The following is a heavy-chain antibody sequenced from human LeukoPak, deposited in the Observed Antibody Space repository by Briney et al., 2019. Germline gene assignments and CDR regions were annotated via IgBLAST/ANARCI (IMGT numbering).Heavy chain of an antibody. V-gene: IGHV1-8*01. Sequence: GASVKVSCKASGYTFTSYDINWVRQATGQGLEWMGWMNPNSGNTGYAQKFQGRVTMTRNTSISTAYMELSSLRSEDTAVYYCARVYYDFWSGYLDAFDIWSQGTMVTVSS. J-gene: IGHJ3*02. CDR1: GYTFTSYD. CDR3: ARVYYDFWSGYLDAFDI. D-gene: IGHD3-3*01. CDR2: MNPNSGNT.